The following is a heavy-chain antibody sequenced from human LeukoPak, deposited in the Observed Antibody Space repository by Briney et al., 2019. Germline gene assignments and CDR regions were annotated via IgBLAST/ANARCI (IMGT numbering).Heavy chain of an antibody. CDR2: ISTSSRYI. CDR1: GFTLSNYD. J-gene: IGHJ5*02. V-gene: IGHV3-21*01. D-gene: IGHD2-2*01. Sequence: PGGSLRLFCAASGFTLSNYDMNWVRQAPGKGLEGVSSISTSSRYIYYKDSVRGRFTISRDDAKNSLYLEMNSLRAEDTAVYYCARADCSSSTCYLRRSWFDPWGQGTLVTVSS. CDR3: ARADCSSSTCYLRRSWFDP.